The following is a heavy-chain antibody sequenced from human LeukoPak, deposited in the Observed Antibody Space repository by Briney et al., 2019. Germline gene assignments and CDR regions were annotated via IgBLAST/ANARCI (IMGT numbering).Heavy chain of an antibody. CDR1: GESFSDYF. CDR3: ARVLPPVRARTFISMLRGATTGPYNWFDP. J-gene: IGHJ5*02. D-gene: IGHD3-10*01. Sequence: SETLSLTCAVYGESFSDYFWSWIRQPPGKGLEWIGEINQSGSTNYNPPLKSRVTMSVDASRNQFSLKLRSVTAADTAVYYCARVLPPVRARTFISMLRGATTGPYNWFDPWGQGTLVTVSS. CDR2: INQSGST. V-gene: IGHV4-34*01.